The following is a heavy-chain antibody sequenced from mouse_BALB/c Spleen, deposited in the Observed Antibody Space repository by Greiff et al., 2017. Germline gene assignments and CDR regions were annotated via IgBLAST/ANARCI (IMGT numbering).Heavy chain of an antibody. J-gene: IGHJ3*01. CDR1: GFTFSDYY. CDR2: ISDGGSYT. Sequence: EVMLVESGGGLVKPGGSLKLSCAASGFTFSDYYMYWVRQTPEKRLEWVATISDGGSYTYYPDSVKGRFTISRDNAKNNLYLQMSSLKSEDTAMYYCARDRENYYGSSYWFAYWGQGTLVTVSA. V-gene: IGHV5-4*02. CDR3: ARDRENYYGSSYWFAY. D-gene: IGHD1-1*01.